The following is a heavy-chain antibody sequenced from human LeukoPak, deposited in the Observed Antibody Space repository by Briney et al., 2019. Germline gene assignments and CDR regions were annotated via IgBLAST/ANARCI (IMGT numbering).Heavy chain of an antibody. J-gene: IGHJ4*02. D-gene: IGHD3-22*01. CDR1: GYSISSGYY. CDR2: IYHSGST. Sequence: SETLSLTCAVSGYSISSGYYWGWIRQPPGEGLEWIGSIYHSGSTYYNPSLKSRVTISVDTSKNQFSLKLSSVTAADTAVYYCARDQYYYDSSGYYYGDLGDYWGQGTLVTVSS. V-gene: IGHV4-38-2*02. CDR3: ARDQYYYDSSGYYYGDLGDY.